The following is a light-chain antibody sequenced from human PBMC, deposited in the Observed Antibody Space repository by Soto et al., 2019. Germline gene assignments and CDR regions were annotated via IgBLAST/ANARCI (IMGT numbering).Light chain of an antibody. Sequence: QSVLTQPASVSGSPGQSITISCTGTSSDVGGYNYVSWYQQHPGKAPKLIIYAVTNRPSGVSIRFSGSRSGNTASLTISGLQAEDEADYYCSSYTDSSNYVFGTGTKVTVL. CDR3: SSYTDSSNYV. V-gene: IGLV2-14*01. J-gene: IGLJ1*01. CDR2: AVT. CDR1: SSDVGGYNY.